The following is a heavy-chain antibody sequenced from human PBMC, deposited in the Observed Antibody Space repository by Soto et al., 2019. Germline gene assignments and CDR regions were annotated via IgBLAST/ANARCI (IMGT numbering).Heavy chain of an antibody. V-gene: IGHV3-7*05. D-gene: IGHD3-22*01. J-gene: IGHJ4*02. CDR3: AKDSGDDSSGSYLDY. CDR1: GFTFGNYW. CDR2: IKPDGSGK. Sequence: GSLRLSCTGSGFTFGNYWMSWVRQAPGKGLEWVANIKPDGSGKYYEESVKGRFTISRDNSKNSLYLQMNSLRAEDTAVYYCAKDSGDDSSGSYLDYWGQGTLVTVSS.